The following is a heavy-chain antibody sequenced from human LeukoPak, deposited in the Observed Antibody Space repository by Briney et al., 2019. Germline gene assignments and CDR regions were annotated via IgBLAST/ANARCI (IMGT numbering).Heavy chain of an antibody. Sequence: ASVKVSCKASGYTFTGYYMHWVRQAPGQGLEWMGWINPNSGGTNYAQKFQGRVTMTRDTSISTAYMELSRLRSDDTAVYYCARDGGFLEWLSVDWGQGTLVTVSS. V-gene: IGHV1-2*02. CDR1: GYTFTGYY. CDR2: INPNSGGT. D-gene: IGHD3-3*01. CDR3: ARDGGFLEWLSVD. J-gene: IGHJ4*02.